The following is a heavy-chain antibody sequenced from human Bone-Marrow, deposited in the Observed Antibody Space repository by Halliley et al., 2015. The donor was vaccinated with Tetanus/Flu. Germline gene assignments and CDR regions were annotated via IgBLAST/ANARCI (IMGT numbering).Heavy chain of an antibody. CDR1: GYTFRGFS. CDR2: ISGGSDYI. Sequence: SLRLSCAASGYTFRGFSIHWVRQAPGKGLEWVSSISGGSDYIYYADSVKGRFTVSRDNAKNSLYLQMNSLRAEDTAVYYCARGILSWELLRDVFDIWGQGTMVTVSS. CDR3: ARGILSWELLRDVFDI. J-gene: IGHJ3*02. V-gene: IGHV3-21*01. D-gene: IGHD1-26*01.